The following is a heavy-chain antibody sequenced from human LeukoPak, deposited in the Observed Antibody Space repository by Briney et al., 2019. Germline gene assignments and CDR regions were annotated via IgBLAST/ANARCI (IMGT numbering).Heavy chain of an antibody. J-gene: IGHJ4*02. CDR3: ARGQPDFGTGRS. Sequence: GASVKVSCKASGYTFTSYYMHWVRQAPGQGLEWMGIINPSGGSTSYAQKFQGRVTMTRNTSISTAYMELSSLRSEDTAVYYCARGQPDFGTGRSWGQGTLVTVSS. D-gene: IGHD3-3*01. CDR2: INPSGGST. CDR1: GYTFTSYY. V-gene: IGHV1-46*01.